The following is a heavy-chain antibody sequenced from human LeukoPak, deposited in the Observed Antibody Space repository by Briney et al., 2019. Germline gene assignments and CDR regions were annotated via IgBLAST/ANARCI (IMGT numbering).Heavy chain of an antibody. J-gene: IGHJ4*02. Sequence: GGSQRLSCAASGFTFSSYEMNWVRQAPGKGLEWVSYISSSGSTIYYADSVKGRFTISRDNAKNSLYLQMNSLRAEDTAVYYCARDRQRGYSYGFDYWGQGTLVTVSS. CDR1: GFTFSSYE. D-gene: IGHD5-18*01. V-gene: IGHV3-48*03. CDR3: ARDRQRGYSYGFDY. CDR2: ISSSGSTI.